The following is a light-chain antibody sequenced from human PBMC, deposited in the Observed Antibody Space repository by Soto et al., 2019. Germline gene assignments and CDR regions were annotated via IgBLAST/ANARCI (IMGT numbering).Light chain of an antibody. CDR2: DTS. V-gene: IGKV3-11*01. J-gene: IGKJ4*01. CDR1: QSVSSY. Sequence: EIVLTQSPATLSLSPGERATLSCRASQSVSSYLAWYQQKPGQAPRLLIYDTSNRATGIPARFSGSGSGTDFTLTISSLESEDFAVYYSQQRSNWLLTFGGGTKVEI. CDR3: QQRSNWLLT.